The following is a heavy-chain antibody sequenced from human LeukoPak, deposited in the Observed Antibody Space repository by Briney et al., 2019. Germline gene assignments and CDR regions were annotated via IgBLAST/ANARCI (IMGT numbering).Heavy chain of an antibody. Sequence: RSETLSLACTVSGGSISSYYWSWIRQPAGKGLEWIGRIYTSGSTNYNPSLKSRVTMSVDTSKNQFSLKLSSVTAADTAVYYCARGRRYFDWLPRFDYWGQGTLVTVSS. CDR1: GGSISSYY. V-gene: IGHV4-4*07. CDR2: IYTSGST. J-gene: IGHJ4*02. D-gene: IGHD3-9*01. CDR3: ARGRRYFDWLPRFDY.